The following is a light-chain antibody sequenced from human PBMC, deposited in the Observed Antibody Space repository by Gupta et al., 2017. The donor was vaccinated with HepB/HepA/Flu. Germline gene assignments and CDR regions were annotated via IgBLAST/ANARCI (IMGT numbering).Light chain of an antibody. CDR3: QQYNNWPPYT. Sequence: IVMTQSPATLSVSPGERATLSCRASQSVSSNLAWYQQKPVQAPRLLIYGASTRATGIPARFSGSGSGTEFTLTISSLQSEDFAVYYCQQYNNWPPYTFGQGTKLEIK. CDR2: GAS. CDR1: QSVSSN. J-gene: IGKJ2*01. V-gene: IGKV3-15*01.